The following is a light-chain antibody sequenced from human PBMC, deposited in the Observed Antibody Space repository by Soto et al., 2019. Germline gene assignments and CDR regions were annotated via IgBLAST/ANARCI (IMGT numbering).Light chain of an antibody. Sequence: EIQMTQAPSSLSASVGDRVTITCRASQTISMYLNWYQQKPGKAPILLISAASSLQTGVPSRFNGSGSGTDFTLTISSLQPEDFATYYCQQSYSIPPLTFDGGTRVEIK. CDR2: AAS. J-gene: IGKJ4*01. CDR1: QTISMY. CDR3: QQSYSIPPLT. V-gene: IGKV1-39*01.